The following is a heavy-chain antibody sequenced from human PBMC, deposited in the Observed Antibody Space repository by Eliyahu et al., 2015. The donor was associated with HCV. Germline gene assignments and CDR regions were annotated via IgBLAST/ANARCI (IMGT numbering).Heavy chain of an antibody. V-gene: IGHV3-74*01. J-gene: IGHJ3*02. CDR2: IXSDGSST. CDR3: ARVNYDFWSGYFSSAFDI. CDR1: GFTFXSYW. Sequence: EVQLVESGGGLVQPGGSLRLSCAASGFTFXSYWMHWVRQAPGKGXVWVSRIXSDGSSTSYADSVKGRFTISRDNAKNTLYLQMNSLRAEDTAVYYCARVNYDFWSGYFSSAFDIWGQGTMVTVSS. D-gene: IGHD3-3*01.